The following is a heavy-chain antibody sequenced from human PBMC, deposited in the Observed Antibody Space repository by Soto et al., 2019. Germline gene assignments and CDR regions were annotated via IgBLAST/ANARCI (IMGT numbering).Heavy chain of an antibody. D-gene: IGHD3-10*01. CDR1: GFTFSSYG. J-gene: IGHJ4*02. Sequence: QVQLMESGGGVVQPGRSLRLSCAASGFTFSSYGMHWVRQAPGKGLEWVAVISYDGSNKYYADSVKGRFTISRDNSKNTLYLQMNSLRAEDTAVYYCAKDTSRGQGFGESSDYWGQGTLVTVSS. CDR3: AKDTSRGQGFGESSDY. V-gene: IGHV3-30*18. CDR2: ISYDGSNK.